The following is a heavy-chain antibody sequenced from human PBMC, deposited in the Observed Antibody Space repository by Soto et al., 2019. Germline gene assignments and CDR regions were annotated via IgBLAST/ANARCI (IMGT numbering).Heavy chain of an antibody. CDR3: AHKVLSRGSYGAFFDY. CDR2: IYWDDDK. D-gene: IGHD5-18*01. CDR1: GFSLSTSGVG. J-gene: IGHJ4*02. V-gene: IGHV2-5*02. Sequence: SGPTLVNPTQTLTLTCTFSGFSLSTSGVGVGWNRQPPGKALEWLALIYWDDDKRYSPSLKSRLTITKDTSKNQVVLTMTNMDPVDTATYYCAHKVLSRGSYGAFFDYWGQGTLVTVSS.